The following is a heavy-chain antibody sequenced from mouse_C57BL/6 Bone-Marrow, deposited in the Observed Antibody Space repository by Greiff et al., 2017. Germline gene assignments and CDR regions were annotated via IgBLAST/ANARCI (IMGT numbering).Heavy chain of an antibody. CDR1: GFTFSSYG. Sequence: DVQLVESGGDLVKPGGSLKLSCAASGFTFSSYGMSWVRQTPDKRLEWVATISSGGSYTYYPDSVKGRFTISRDNAKNTLYLQMSSLKSEDTAMYYCARRRDDGYWAPFAYWGQGTLVTVSA. V-gene: IGHV5-6*01. CDR2: ISSGGSYT. CDR3: ARRRDDGYWAPFAY. J-gene: IGHJ3*01. D-gene: IGHD2-3*01.